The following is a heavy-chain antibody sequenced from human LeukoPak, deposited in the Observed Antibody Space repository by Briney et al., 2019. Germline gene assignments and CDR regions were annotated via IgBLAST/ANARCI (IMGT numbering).Heavy chain of an antibody. Sequence: PGGSLRLSCAASGFPFSSYGIHWVRQAPGKGLGWVALISYDGNNKYYADSVKGRFTISRDNSKNTLYLQMNSLRAEDTAVYYCAKHYYDSSGYEAHDAFWGQGTMVTVSS. V-gene: IGHV3-30*18. CDR2: ISYDGNNK. CDR1: GFPFSSYG. CDR3: AKHYYDSSGYEAHDAF. D-gene: IGHD3-22*01. J-gene: IGHJ3*01.